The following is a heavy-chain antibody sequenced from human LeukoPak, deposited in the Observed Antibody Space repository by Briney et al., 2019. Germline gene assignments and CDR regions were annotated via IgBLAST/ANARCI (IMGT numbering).Heavy chain of an antibody. Sequence: GGSLRLSCAASGFTLNTNDMNWVRQAPGKGLEWVSIMYPWGSAFYTDSVKGRFTVTRDESKNMMFLKMNTLRPDDTAMYYWVRKGGGDNCRWGQGALVTVSS. D-gene: IGHD4-23*01. CDR2: MYPWGSA. CDR3: VRKGGGDNCR. CDR1: GFTLNTND. J-gene: IGHJ4*01. V-gene: IGHV3-66*02.